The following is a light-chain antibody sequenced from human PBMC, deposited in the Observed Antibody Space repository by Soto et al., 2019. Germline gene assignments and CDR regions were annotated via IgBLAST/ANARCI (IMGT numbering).Light chain of an antibody. CDR2: DAS. Sequence: VVLTQSPATLSLPPGERATLSCSTSLSVSVYLDWYQQKPGQAPRLLISDASNRATGIPARFSGSGSGTDFTLTISSLEPEDFAVYYCHQRQYWPPITFGQGTKVDIK. CDR3: HQRQYWPPIT. V-gene: IGKV3-11*01. CDR1: LSVSVY. J-gene: IGKJ1*01.